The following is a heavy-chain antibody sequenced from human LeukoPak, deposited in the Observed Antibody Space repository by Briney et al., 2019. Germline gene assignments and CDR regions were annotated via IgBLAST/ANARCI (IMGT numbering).Heavy chain of an antibody. CDR1: GGSISSGGYY. Sequence: SQTLSLTCTVSGGSISSGGYYWGWVRQPPGEGLEWIGNVFYTGRPYFNPSLESRATFSVDTSKNQFSLRLSSVTAADTAVYYCVTYSPSSSVDSWGQGTLVTVSS. D-gene: IGHD6-6*01. V-gene: IGHV4-39*01. J-gene: IGHJ4*02. CDR3: VTYSPSSSVDS. CDR2: VFYTGRP.